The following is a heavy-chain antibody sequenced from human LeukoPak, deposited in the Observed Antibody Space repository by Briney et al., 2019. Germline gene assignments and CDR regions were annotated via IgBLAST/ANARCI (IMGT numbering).Heavy chain of an antibody. J-gene: IGHJ5*02. D-gene: IGHD4-17*01. Sequence: GGSLRLSCAASGFTFSSYWMSWVRQAPGKGLEWVSYISSSSSTIYYADSVKGRFTISRDNAKNSLYLQMNSLRDEDTAVYYCAREEAYGTLSWGQGTLVTVSS. CDR1: GFTFSSYW. CDR3: AREEAYGTLS. CDR2: ISSSSSTI. V-gene: IGHV3-48*02.